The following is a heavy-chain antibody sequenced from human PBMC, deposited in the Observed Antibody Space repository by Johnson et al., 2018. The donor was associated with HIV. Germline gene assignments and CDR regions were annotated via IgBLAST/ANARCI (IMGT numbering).Heavy chain of an antibody. CDR3: ARDLVVGATPDHDAFDS. CDR1: GFTFSSHW. Sequence: VQLVESGGGLVQPGGSLRLSCAASGFTFSSHWMSWVRQAPGKGLEWVANIKQDGSEKYYVDSVKGRFTISRDNAKNSLYLQMNRLRAEDTAVYYCARDLVVGATPDHDAFDSWGQGTMVTVSS. J-gene: IGHJ3*02. V-gene: IGHV3-7*05. CDR2: IKQDGSEK. D-gene: IGHD1-26*01.